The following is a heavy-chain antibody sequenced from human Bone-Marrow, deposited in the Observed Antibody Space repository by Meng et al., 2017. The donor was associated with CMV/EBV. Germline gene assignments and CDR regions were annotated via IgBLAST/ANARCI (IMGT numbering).Heavy chain of an antibody. V-gene: IGHV3-23*01. J-gene: IGHJ6*02. CDR2: VSPSGSKT. D-gene: IGHD3-10*01. CDR3: AKGGYYGPGGMDV. CDR1: GFIFSSYV. Sequence: GGSLRLSCAASGFIFSSYVMSWVRQAPGKGLEWVSTVSPSGSKTYYADSMKGRFTVSRDNSKNTVYLQMNSLRVEDTAVYYCAKGGYYGPGGMDVWGLGNTVNVAS.